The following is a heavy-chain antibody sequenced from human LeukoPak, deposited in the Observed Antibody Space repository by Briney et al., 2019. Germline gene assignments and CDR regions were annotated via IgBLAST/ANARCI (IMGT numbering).Heavy chain of an antibody. J-gene: IGHJ4*02. Sequence: GGSLRLSCVASGFTFSSYGMHWVRQAPEKGLVWVSRIVGDGSRTAYADSVKGRFTISRDNAKNTLYLQMNSLRVEDTAVYYCSKALSNTVRGVGDYWGQGTLVTVSS. CDR2: IVGDGSRT. CDR1: GFTFSSYG. CDR3: SKALSNTVRGVGDY. D-gene: IGHD3-10*01. V-gene: IGHV3-74*01.